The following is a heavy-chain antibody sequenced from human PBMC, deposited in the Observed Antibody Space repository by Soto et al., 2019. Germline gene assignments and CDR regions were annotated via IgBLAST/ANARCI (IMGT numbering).Heavy chain of an antibody. D-gene: IGHD2-2*01. V-gene: IGHV1-69*12. J-gene: IGHJ6*02. Sequence: QVQLVQSGAEVKKPGSSVKVSCKASGGTFSSYAISWVRQSPGQGLEWMGGIIPIFGTADYAQKFQGRVTINGDETESTAHIGLSSQRSEATAVYSCASHSCRRGYCTITSCYGYYYGMDVWGQGTTVTVSS. CDR1: GGTFSSYA. CDR2: IIPIFGTA. CDR3: ASHSCRRGYCTITSCYGYYYGMDV.